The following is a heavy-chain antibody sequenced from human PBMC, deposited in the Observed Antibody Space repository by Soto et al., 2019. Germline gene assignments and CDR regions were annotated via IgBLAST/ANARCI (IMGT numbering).Heavy chain of an antibody. J-gene: IGHJ6*02. CDR1: GGSFSGYY. D-gene: IGHD3-10*01. Sequence: SETLSLSCAVYGGSFSGYYWSWIRQPPGKGLEWIGEINHSGSTNYNPSLKSRVTISVDTSKNQVSLKLSSVTAADTAVYYCARVSGIYYYGMDVWGQGTTVT. V-gene: IGHV4-34*01. CDR2: INHSGST. CDR3: ARVSGIYYYGMDV.